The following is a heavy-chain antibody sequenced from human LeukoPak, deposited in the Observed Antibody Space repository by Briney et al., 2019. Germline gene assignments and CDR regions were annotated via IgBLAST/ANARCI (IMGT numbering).Heavy chain of an antibody. Sequence: ASVKVSCKASGYTFTGYYMHWVRQAPGRGLEWMGWINPNTGGTNYAQKFQGRVTMTRDTSISTAYMELGSLRSDDTAMYYCARDVLLAVPALDYWGQGTLVTVSS. CDR2: INPNTGGT. D-gene: IGHD6-19*01. J-gene: IGHJ4*02. CDR3: ARDVLLAVPALDY. CDR1: GYTFTGYY. V-gene: IGHV1-2*02.